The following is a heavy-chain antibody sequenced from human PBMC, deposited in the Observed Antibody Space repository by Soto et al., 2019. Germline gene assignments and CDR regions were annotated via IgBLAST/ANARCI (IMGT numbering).Heavy chain of an antibody. J-gene: IGHJ4*02. V-gene: IGHV1-18*01. D-gene: IGHD3-10*01. CDR1: GYTFLSYG. CDR2: ISPYNGNP. CDR3: ARAPDYYGSLVKLEY. Sequence: WASVKVSCKASGYTFLSYGIIWVRQAPGQGLEWMGWISPYNGNPNYAQKLQDRVTMTTDTSTSTAYMELRSLRSEDTAVYYCARAPDYYGSLVKLEYWGQGTLVTVSS.